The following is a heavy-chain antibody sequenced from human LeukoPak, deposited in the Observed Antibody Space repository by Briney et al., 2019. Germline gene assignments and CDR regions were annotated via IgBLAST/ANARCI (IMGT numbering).Heavy chain of an antibody. Sequence: PSETLSLTCTVSGGSISSSSSYYWGWIRQPPGKGLEWIGSIYYNGDTYYNSSLKSRVTISVDTSKNQFALKLTSVTAADTALYYCARLRGYTYGNPGYWGQGSLVTVSS. CDR1: GGSISSSSSYY. D-gene: IGHD5-18*01. CDR2: IYYNGDT. J-gene: IGHJ4*02. V-gene: IGHV4-39*01. CDR3: ARLRGYTYGNPGY.